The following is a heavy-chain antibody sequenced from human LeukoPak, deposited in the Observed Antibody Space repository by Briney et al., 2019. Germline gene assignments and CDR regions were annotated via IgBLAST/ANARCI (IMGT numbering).Heavy chain of an antibody. CDR2: INPNSGGT. J-gene: IGHJ6*02. D-gene: IGHD2-2*01. Sequence: ASVKVSCKASGYTFTGYYMHWVRQAPGQGLAWMGWINPNSGGTNYAQKFQGRVTMTRDTSISTAYMELSRLRSDDTAVYYCASSSDRYCSSTSCPNYYYYGMDVWGQGTTVTVSS. CDR3: ASSSDRYCSSTSCPNYYYYGMDV. CDR1: GYTFTGYY. V-gene: IGHV1-2*02.